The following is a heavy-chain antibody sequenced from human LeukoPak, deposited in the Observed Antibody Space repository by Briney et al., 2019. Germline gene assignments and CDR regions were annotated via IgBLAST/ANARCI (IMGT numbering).Heavy chain of an antibody. CDR1: GGSFSGYY. J-gene: IGHJ4*02. Sequence: SSETLSLTCAVYGGSFSGYYWSWIRQPPGKGLEWIGEINHSGSTNYNPSLKSRVTISVDTSKNQFSLKLSSVIAADTAVYSCARGRGLITWIHLFPFDNWGQGTMVTVSS. V-gene: IGHV4-34*01. D-gene: IGHD5-18*01. CDR2: INHSGST. CDR3: ARGRGLITWIHLFPFDN.